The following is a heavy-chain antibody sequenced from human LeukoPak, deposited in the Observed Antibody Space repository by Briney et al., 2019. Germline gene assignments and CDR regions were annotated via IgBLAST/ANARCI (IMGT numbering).Heavy chain of an antibody. Sequence: AGSLRLSCAASGFTFNGYNMNWVRQAPGKGLEWVGNIQPDGSEGYPVDSVKGRFTISRDNARNSLFLQMNSLRVEDTAVYYCASQSFAKFDPWGQGTLVIVSS. CDR2: IQPDGSEG. J-gene: IGHJ5*02. CDR1: GFTFNGYN. D-gene: IGHD3-16*01. CDR3: ASQSFAKFDP. V-gene: IGHV3-7*01.